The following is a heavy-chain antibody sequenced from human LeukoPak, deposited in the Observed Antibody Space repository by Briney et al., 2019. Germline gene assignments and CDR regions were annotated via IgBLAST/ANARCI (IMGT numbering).Heavy chain of an antibody. CDR1: GFTFSSYS. J-gene: IGHJ6*02. V-gene: IGHV3-48*04. CDR3: ARDQPEVVDGMDV. Sequence: PGGSLRLSCAASGFTFSSYSMNWVRQAPGKGLEWVSYISSSSSTIYYADSVKGRFTISRDNAKNSLYLQMNSLRAEDTAVYYCARDQPEVVDGMDVWGQGTTVTVSS. CDR2: ISSSSSTI. D-gene: IGHD2-15*01.